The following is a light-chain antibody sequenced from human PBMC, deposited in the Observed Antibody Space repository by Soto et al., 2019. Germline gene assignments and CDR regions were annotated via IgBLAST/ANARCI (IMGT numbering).Light chain of an antibody. CDR1: HTVLYSSNNKNY. V-gene: IGKV4-1*01. CDR3: KQYYLTPT. J-gene: IGKJ5*01. CDR2: WAS. Sequence: DIVMTQAPDSLGGSLGERATITCTSTHTVLYSSNNKNYLAWYTQKPGQNPRLLIHWASTRDSGVPDRFSGSGSGTEFTLTINSLQAEEVAVYYCKQYYLTPTFGNGTRLEIK.